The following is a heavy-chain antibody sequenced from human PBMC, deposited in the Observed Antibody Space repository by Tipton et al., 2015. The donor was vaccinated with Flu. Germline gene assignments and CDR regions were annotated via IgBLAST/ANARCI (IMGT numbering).Heavy chain of an antibody. CDR2: IPHTGTT. V-gene: IGHV4-38-2*02. Sequence: TLSLTCAVSGYSISSGYYWGWIRQPPGKGLEWIGSIPHTGTTNYNPSLRSRVTISVDTSKNQFSLRLTSVTAADTAVYYCARDRWEYACGFDPWGQGTPVTVSP. CDR1: GYSISSGYY. CDR3: ARDRWEYACGFDP. J-gene: IGHJ5*02. D-gene: IGHD2-2*01.